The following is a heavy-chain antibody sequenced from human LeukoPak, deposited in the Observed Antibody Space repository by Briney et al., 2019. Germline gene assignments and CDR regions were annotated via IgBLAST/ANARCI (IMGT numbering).Heavy chain of an antibody. J-gene: IGHJ6*03. D-gene: IGHD1-1*01. V-gene: IGHV1-69*06. CDR3: ARDSVNEEHLYYYYYYMDV. Sequence: SVKVSCKASGGTFSSYAVSWVRLTPGQGLEWLGGIIPVFGTTTYAQKFQAKVTMTADKSTNTAYLEISSLTSDDTAVYYCARDSVNEEHLYYYYYYMDVWGKGTTVTVSS. CDR1: GGTFSSYA. CDR2: IIPVFGTT.